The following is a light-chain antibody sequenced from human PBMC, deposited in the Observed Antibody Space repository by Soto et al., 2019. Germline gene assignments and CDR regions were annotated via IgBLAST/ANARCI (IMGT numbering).Light chain of an antibody. J-gene: IGLJ1*01. CDR3: QVWDSSSDHDV. V-gene: IGLV3-21*02. CDR1: NIGSKS. Sequence: SYELTQPPSVSVAPGQTARITCGGNNIGSKSVHWYQQKPGQAPVLVVYDDNDRPSGIPERFSGSNSGNTATLTISRVEAGDEADYYCQVWDSSSDHDVFGTGTKVTVL. CDR2: DDN.